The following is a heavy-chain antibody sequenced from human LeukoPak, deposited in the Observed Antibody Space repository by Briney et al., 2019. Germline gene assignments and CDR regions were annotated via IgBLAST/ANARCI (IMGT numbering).Heavy chain of an antibody. Sequence: SETLSLTCAVYGGSFSGYYWSWIRQPPGKGLEWIGEINHSGSTNYNPSLKSRVTISVDTSKNQFSLKLSSVTAADTAVYYCASTGRYTGCQPDYWGQGTLVTVSS. CDR3: ASTGRYTGCQPDY. V-gene: IGHV4-34*01. J-gene: IGHJ4*02. CDR2: INHSGST. CDR1: GGSFSGYY. D-gene: IGHD3-9*01.